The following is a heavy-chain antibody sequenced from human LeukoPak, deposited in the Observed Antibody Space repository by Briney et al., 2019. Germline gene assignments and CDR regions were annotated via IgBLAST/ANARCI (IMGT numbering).Heavy chain of an antibody. D-gene: IGHD3-9*01. V-gene: IGHV4-34*01. J-gene: IGHJ5*02. CDR2: INHSGST. Sequence: PSETLSLTCAVYGGSSSGYYWSWIRQPPGKGLEWIGEINHSGSTNYNPSLKSRVTISVDTSKNQFSLKLSSVTAADTAVYYCARVGKARGTATTIINWFDPWGQGTLVTVSS. CDR1: GGSSSGYY. CDR3: ARVGKARGTATTIINWFDP.